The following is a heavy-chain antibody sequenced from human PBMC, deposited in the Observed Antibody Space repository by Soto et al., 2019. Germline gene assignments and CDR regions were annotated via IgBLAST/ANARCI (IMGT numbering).Heavy chain of an antibody. J-gene: IGHJ3*02. Sequence: SETLSLTCTVSGGSISSYYWSWIRQPPGKGLEWIGYIYYSGSTNYNPSLKSRVTISVDTSKNQFSLKLSSATAADTAVYYCARYNDYGDAFDIWGQGTMVTVSS. CDR1: GGSISSYY. CDR2: IYYSGST. CDR3: ARYNDYGDAFDI. D-gene: IGHD4-17*01. V-gene: IGHV4-59*01.